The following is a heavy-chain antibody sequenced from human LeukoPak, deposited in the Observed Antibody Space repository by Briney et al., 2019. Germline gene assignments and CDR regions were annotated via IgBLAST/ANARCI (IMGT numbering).Heavy chain of an antibody. V-gene: IGHV4-34*01. D-gene: IGHD3-9*01. J-gene: IGHJ4*02. CDR1: GGSISSYY. CDR2: INHSGST. Sequence: PSETLSLTCTVSGGSISSYYWSWIRQPPGKGLEWIGEINHSGSTNYNPSLKSRVTISVDTSKNQFSLKLSSVTAADTAVYYCARGMYYDILTGYSNWGQGTLVTVSS. CDR3: ARGMYYDILTGYSN.